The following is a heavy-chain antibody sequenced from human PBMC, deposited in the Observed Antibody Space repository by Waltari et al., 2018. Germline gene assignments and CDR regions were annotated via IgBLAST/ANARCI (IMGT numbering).Heavy chain of an antibody. V-gene: IGHV4-4*09. J-gene: IGHJ4*02. Sequence: QVQLQESGPGLVKPSETLSLTCTVSGGSISSYYWSWIRQPPGKGLEWIGYIYTSWSTNYTPSRMSRVTISVDTSKNQFSRKLSSVTAADTAVYYCARVSGSHGGFDYWGQGTLVTVSS. CDR3: ARVSGSHGGFDY. CDR1: GGSISSYY. D-gene: IGHD1-26*01. CDR2: IYTSWST.